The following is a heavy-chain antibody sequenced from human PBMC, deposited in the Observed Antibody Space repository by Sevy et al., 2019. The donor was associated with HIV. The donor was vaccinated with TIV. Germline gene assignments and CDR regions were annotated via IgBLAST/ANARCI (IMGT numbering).Heavy chain of an antibody. CDR1: GFTFSSYS. CDR2: ISSSSDTI. Sequence: GGSLRLSCAASGFTFSSYSMNWVRQGPGKGLEWISYISSSSDTIYYADSVKVRFTMSSDNAKNSLYLQMNSLRDEDTAVYYCALISIVTVVSGVINYFDSWGQGTLVTVSS. J-gene: IGHJ4*02. V-gene: IGHV3-48*02. D-gene: IGHD3-10*01. CDR3: ALISIVTVVSGVINYFDS.